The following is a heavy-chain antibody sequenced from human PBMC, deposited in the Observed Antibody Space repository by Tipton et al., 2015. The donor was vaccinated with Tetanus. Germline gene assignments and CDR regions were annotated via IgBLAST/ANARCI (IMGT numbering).Heavy chain of an antibody. V-gene: IGHV4-59*01. CDR2: IYYSGST. J-gene: IGHJ5*02. D-gene: IGHD5-18*01. CDR3: ARLYSYVSLYWFDP. Sequence: TLSLTCTVSGGSISPYYWSWIRQPPGKGLEWIGYIYYSGSTNYNPSLESRVTISVDTSKNQFSLKLRSVTAADTAVYYCARLYSYVSLYWFDPWGQGTLVTVSS. CDR1: GGSISPYY.